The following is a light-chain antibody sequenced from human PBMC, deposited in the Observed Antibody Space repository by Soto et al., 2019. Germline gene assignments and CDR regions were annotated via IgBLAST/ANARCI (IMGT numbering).Light chain of an antibody. CDR3: GTWDSSLSVGV. V-gene: IGLV1-51*02. CDR2: ENN. CDR1: SSNIGNNY. J-gene: IGLJ2*01. Sequence: QSVLTQPPSVSAAPGQKVTISCSGSSSNIGNNYVSWYQQVPGTAPKLLIYENNKRPSGIPDRISGSKSGTSATLGITGLQTGDKADYYCGTWDSSLSVGVFGGGTKLTVL.